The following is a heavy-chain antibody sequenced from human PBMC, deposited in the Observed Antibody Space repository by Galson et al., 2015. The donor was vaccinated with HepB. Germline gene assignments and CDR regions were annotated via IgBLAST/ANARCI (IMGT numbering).Heavy chain of an antibody. J-gene: IGHJ6*02. Sequence: SVKVSCKASGYTFTSYAMNWVRQAPGQGLEWMGWINTNTGNPTYAQGFTGRFVFSLDTSVSTAYLQISSLKAEDTAVYYCARDLGITTIYYYYYGMDVWGQGTTVTVSS. CDR2: INTNTGNP. CDR1: GYTFTSYA. D-gene: IGHD3-16*01. V-gene: IGHV7-4-1*02. CDR3: ARDLGITTIYYYYYGMDV.